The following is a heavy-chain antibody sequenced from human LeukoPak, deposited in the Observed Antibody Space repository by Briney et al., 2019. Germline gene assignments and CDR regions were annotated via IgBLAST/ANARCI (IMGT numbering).Heavy chain of an antibody. J-gene: IGHJ4*02. CDR1: GFTFSNSA. D-gene: IGHD3-9*01. V-gene: IGHV3-21*01. CDR3: ARGHYDVLAASYKWTPDY. Sequence: GGSLRLSCAASGFTFSNSAMSWVRQAPRKGLEWVSSITSGGDYIYYADSVKGRFTTSRDNAKNSLSLQLNSLRVEDTAVYYCARGHYDVLAASYKWTPDYWGQGTLVTVSS. CDR2: ITSGGDYI.